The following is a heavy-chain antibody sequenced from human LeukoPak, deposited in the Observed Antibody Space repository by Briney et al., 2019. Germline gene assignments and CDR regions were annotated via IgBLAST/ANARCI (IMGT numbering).Heavy chain of an antibody. CDR2: VKSDGTAT. Sequence: EGSLRLSCAASGFTFSSHLMHWVRQAQGTGLVWVSSVKSDGTATNYADSVKGLFTISRDNAKNTLYLQMNSLRVEDTAVYYCVRKFATGDWGQGTLVTVSS. CDR3: VRKFATGD. J-gene: IGHJ4*02. D-gene: IGHD1-14*01. V-gene: IGHV3-74*01. CDR1: GFTFSSHL.